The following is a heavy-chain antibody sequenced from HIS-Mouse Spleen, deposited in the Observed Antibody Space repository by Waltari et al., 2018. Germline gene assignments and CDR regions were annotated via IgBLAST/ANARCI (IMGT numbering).Heavy chain of an antibody. Sequence: QLQLQESGPGLVKPSETLSLPCTVPGGSISSSSYYRGWIRQPPGKGLEWIGSIYYSGSTYYNPSLKSRVTISVDTSKNQFSLKLSSVTAADTAVYYCAREIPYSSSWYDWYFDLWGRGTLVTVSS. CDR3: AREIPYSSSWYDWYFDL. CDR1: GGSISSSSYY. CDR2: IYYSGST. J-gene: IGHJ2*01. D-gene: IGHD6-13*01. V-gene: IGHV4-39*07.